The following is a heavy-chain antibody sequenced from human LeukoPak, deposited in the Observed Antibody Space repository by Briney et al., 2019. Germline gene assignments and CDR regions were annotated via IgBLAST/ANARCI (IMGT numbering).Heavy chain of an antibody. CDR3: ARGRQYIAAAGGPDY. CDR2: ISSSGSTI. V-gene: IGHV3-11*04. Sequence: GGSLRLSCAASGFTFSDYYMSWIRQAPGKGLEWVSYISSSGSTIYYADPVKGRFTISRVNAKNSLYLQMNSLRAEDTAVYYCARGRQYIAAAGGPDYWGQGTLVTVSS. J-gene: IGHJ4*02. CDR1: GFTFSDYY. D-gene: IGHD6-13*01.